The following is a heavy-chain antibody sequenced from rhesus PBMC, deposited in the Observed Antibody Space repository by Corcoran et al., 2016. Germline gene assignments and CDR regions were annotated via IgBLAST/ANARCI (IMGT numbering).Heavy chain of an antibody. J-gene: IGHJ2*01. V-gene: IGHV1S2*01. CDR1: GYTFTDYY. CDR3: ARGPGYCTGSGCYADWYFDL. Sequence: QVQLVQSGAEVKKPGSSVKVSCKASGYTFTDYYMHWVRQAPRQGLEWMGWINPYNGNTKYAQKFQGRFTMTRDKSTSTAYMELSSLRSEDTAVYYCARGPGYCTGSGCYADWYFDLWGPGTPITISS. D-gene: IGHD2-21*01. CDR2: INPYNGNT.